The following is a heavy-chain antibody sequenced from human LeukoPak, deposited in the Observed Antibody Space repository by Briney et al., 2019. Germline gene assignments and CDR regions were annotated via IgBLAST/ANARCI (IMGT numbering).Heavy chain of an antibody. D-gene: IGHD3-3*01. CDR2: TRGSGYYT. V-gene: IGHV3-23*01. CDR1: GFAFSNFA. Sequence: GVSLRLSCAASGFAFSNFAMSWLRQAPGKGLEGVSTTRGSGYYTYYVESVRGRFTISRDNSKNTLYLHINSLRADDTAVYYCAKMEGQRLYDYCMDVWGRGTTVTVSS. J-gene: IGHJ6*03. CDR3: AKMEGQRLYDYCMDV.